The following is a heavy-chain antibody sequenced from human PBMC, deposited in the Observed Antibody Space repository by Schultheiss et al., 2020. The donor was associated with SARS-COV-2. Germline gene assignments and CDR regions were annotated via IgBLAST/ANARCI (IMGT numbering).Heavy chain of an antibody. Sequence: SETLSLTCTVSGGSISSSDYYWGWIRQPPGKGLEWIGSIYYSGSTYYNPSLKSRVTISLDTSKNQFSLKLSSVAAADTAVYYCARVGYSYGYGYFDYWGQGTLGTVSS. CDR2: IYYSGST. J-gene: IGHJ4*03. D-gene: IGHD5-18*01. V-gene: IGHV4-39*07. CDR1: GGSISSSDYY. CDR3: ARVGYSYGYGYFDY.